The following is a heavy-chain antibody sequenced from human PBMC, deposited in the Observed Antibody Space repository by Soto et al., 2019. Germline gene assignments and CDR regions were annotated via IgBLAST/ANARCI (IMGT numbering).Heavy chain of an antibody. CDR3: TRGLFSGSYYSGGWYYFDS. CDR2: INHSGSS. CDR1: GGSFSGYI. D-gene: IGHD1-26*01. Sequence: PSVTLSLTCAVCGGSFSGYIWTWILKTTGKGLQWIGQINHSGSSIYNPSLKNRVTISTMSNNKFSLELSSVTAADTAVYYCTRGLFSGSYYSGGWYYFDSWGQGTMVTVS. V-gene: IGHV4-34*01. J-gene: IGHJ4*02.